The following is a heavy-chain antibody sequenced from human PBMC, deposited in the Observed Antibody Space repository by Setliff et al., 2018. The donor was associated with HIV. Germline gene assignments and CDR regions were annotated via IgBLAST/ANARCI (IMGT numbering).Heavy chain of an antibody. J-gene: IGHJ5*02. CDR1: GYTFTSYA. CDR3: ATFYSTGWYNP. CDR2: INAGNGNT. Sequence: ASVKVSCKASGYTFTSYAMHWVRQAPGQRLEWMGWINAGNGNTKYSQKFQGRLTMTTDTSTSTAYMELRSLRSDDTAVYYCATFYSTGWYNPWGQGTLVTVSS. D-gene: IGHD6-19*01. V-gene: IGHV1-3*01.